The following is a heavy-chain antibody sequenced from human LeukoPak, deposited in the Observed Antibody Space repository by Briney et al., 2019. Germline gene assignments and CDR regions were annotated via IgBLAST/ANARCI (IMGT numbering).Heavy chain of an antibody. D-gene: IGHD4-17*01. CDR2: IYTSGST. V-gene: IGHV4-4*07. J-gene: IGHJ5*02. CDR1: GNSFGDYY. Sequence: RSSETLSPTCTVSGNSFGDYYWSWIRQPAGKGLEWIGRIYTSGSTTYNPSLKSRVTMSVDTSKSQFSLNLMSVTAADTAVYYCTRDTGTTGEVNFDPWGQGTLVTVSS. CDR3: TRDTGTTGEVNFDP.